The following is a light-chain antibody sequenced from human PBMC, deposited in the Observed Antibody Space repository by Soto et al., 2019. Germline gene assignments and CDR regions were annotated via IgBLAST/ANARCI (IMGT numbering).Light chain of an antibody. J-gene: IGLJ3*02. V-gene: IGLV2-14*01. CDR3: SSYTTSSTHGV. CDR2: EVS. CDR1: SSDVGGYNY. Sequence: QSALTQPASVSGSPGQSITISCTGTSSDVGGYNYVSWYQQNPGKAPKLMIYEVSNRPSGVSNRFSGSKSGNTASLTISGLQAGDEADYYCSSYTTSSTHGVFGGGTKLTVL.